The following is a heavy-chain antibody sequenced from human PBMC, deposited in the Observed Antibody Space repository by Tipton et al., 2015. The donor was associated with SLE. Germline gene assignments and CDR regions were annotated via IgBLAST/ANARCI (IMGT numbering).Heavy chain of an antibody. J-gene: IGHJ6*03. CDR3: VRAYLVGPNNFFYLDV. D-gene: IGHD6-6*01. CDR2: TYYRSKWYS. V-gene: IGHV6-1*01. Sequence: GLVKPSQTLSLTCALSGDSVSSNSAAWNWIRQSPSRGLEWLGRTYYRSKWYSDYALSVKSRIAIKPDTSKNQFSLQLNSVTPDDTAVYYCVRAYLVGPNNFFYLDVWGKGTTVTVSS. CDR1: GDSVSSNSAA.